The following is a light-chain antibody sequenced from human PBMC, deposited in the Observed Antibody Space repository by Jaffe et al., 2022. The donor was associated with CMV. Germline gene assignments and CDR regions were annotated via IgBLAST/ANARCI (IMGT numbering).Light chain of an antibody. Sequence: DIQMTQSPSSLSASVGDRVTITCRASQSISTYLNWYQQKPGKAPKLLIYYASSLQSGVPSRFSGSGSGTDFTLTISSLQPEDFATYYCQQSYSTPPWTFGQGTKVEI. CDR2: YAS. V-gene: IGKV1-39*01. J-gene: IGKJ1*01. CDR1: QSISTY. CDR3: QQSYSTPPWT.